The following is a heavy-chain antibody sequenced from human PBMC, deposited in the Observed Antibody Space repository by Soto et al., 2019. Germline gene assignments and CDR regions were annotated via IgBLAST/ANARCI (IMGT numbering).Heavy chain of an antibody. V-gene: IGHV1-46*01. CDR2: INPGGGST. D-gene: IGHD2-8*01. Sequence: QVQLVQSGAEVKKPGASVKVSCKASGYTFTSYYMHWVRQAPGQGLEGMGKINPGGGSTSYAQKFLGRVTMTRETSTSKVYMELSSLGSEDTAVYYCARQARYCTNGVCSAYGMDVWGQGTTVTVSS. CDR3: ARQARYCTNGVCSAYGMDV. CDR1: GYTFTSYY. J-gene: IGHJ6*02.